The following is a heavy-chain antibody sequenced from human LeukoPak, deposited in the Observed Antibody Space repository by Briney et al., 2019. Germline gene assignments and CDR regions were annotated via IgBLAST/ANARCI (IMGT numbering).Heavy chain of an antibody. CDR2: MSSSSSYI. CDR3: ARETLYYYDSSGYPLDY. CDR1: GFSFSSYS. D-gene: IGHD3-22*01. J-gene: IGHJ4*02. Sequence: GGSLRLSCAASGFSFSSYSMNWVRQAPGKGLEWVSSMSSSSSYIYYADSLKGRFTISRDNAKNSLYLQMNSLRAEDTAEYYCARETLYYYDSSGYPLDYWGQGTLVTVSS. V-gene: IGHV3-21*01.